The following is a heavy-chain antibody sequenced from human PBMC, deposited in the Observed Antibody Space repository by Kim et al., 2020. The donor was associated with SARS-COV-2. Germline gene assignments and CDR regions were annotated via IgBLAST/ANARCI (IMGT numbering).Heavy chain of an antibody. J-gene: IGHJ4*02. CDR3: TPDSYGDPSDY. CDR1: GFAFSAYA. Sequence: GGSLRLSCAASGFAFSAYAMTWVRQVPGKGLEWVSGISASGGGTYYVDSVKGRFSISRDNSKNTVYMQMNSLRVDDTAVYYCTPDSYGDPSDYWGQGTLVTVSS. D-gene: IGHD4-17*01. V-gene: IGHV3-23*01. CDR2: ISASGGGT.